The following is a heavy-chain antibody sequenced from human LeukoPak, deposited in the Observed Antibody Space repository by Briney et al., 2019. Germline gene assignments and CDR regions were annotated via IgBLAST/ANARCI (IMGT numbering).Heavy chain of an antibody. D-gene: IGHD2-2*01. V-gene: IGHV1-2*07. CDR2: INPISVFT. CDR3: ARLADCSSSSCRSFDY. J-gene: IGHJ4*02. Sequence: ASVNLSCKASGYPFTRYYFHWLRQAPGQRREWMGWINPISVFTNYAHKLHVRMTITRDTSISTAYMELSRLRSDDTAAYYCARLADCSSSSCRSFDYWGQGTLVTVSS. CDR1: GYPFTRYY.